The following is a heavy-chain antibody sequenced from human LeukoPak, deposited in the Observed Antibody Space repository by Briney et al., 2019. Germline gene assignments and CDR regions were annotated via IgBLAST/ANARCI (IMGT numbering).Heavy chain of an antibody. J-gene: IGHJ6*03. CDR1: GGSISSSNW. V-gene: IGHV4-4*02. CDR2: IYHSGST. D-gene: IGHD1-20*01. CDR3: ARGLHSYNWNGDYYYYYMDI. Sequence: PSGTLSLTCAVSGGSISSSNWWSWVRQPPGKGLEWIGEIYHSGSTNYNPSLKSRVTISIDMSKRQFSLQLTSVTAADTALYYCARGLHSYNWNGDYYYYYMDIWDKGTTVTVSS.